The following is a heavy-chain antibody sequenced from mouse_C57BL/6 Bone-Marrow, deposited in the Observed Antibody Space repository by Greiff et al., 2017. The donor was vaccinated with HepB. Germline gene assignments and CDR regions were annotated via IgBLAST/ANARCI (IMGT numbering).Heavy chain of an antibody. CDR1: GYTFTDYY. D-gene: IGHD1-1*01. V-gene: IGHV1-76*01. CDR3: ARPYGSSRGAMDY. J-gene: IGHJ4*01. CDR2: IYPGSGNT. Sequence: QVQLQQSGAELVRPGASVKLSCKASGYTFTDYYINWVKQRPGQGLEWIARIYPGSGNTYYNEKFKGKATLTAEKSSSTAYMQLSSLTSEDSAVYFGARPYGSSRGAMDYWGQGTSVTVSS.